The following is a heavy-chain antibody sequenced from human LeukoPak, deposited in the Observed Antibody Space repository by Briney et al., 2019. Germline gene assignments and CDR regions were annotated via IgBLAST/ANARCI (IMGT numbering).Heavy chain of an antibody. CDR3: ARDYHYDSSASNAFDI. D-gene: IGHD3-22*01. CDR1: GFTFTSYS. V-gene: IGHV3-48*04. Sequence: GGSLRLSCAASGFTFTSYSMNWVRQAPGKGLEWVSYISGSSSAIHYADSVKGRFTISRDNANNSLYLQMNSLRAEDTAVYYCARDYHYDSSASNAFDIWGQGTVVTVSS. CDR2: ISGSSSAI. J-gene: IGHJ3*02.